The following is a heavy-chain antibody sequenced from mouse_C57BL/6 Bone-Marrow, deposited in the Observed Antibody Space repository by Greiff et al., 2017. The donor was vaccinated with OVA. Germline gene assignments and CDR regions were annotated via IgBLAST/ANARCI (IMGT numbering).Heavy chain of an antibody. J-gene: IGHJ4*01. Sequence: QVQLQQSGPGLVQPSQSLSITCTVSGFSLTSYGVHWVRQSPGKGLEWLGVIWRGGSTDYNAAFISRLSISKDNSKSQVFFKMNSLQADDTAIYYCASLLTGRCAMDYWGQGTSVTVSS. V-gene: IGHV2-2*01. D-gene: IGHD4-1*01. CDR1: GFSLTSYG. CDR2: IWRGGST. CDR3: ASLLTGRCAMDY.